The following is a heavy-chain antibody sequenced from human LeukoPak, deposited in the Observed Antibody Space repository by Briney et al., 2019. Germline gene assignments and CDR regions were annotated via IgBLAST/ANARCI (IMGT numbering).Heavy chain of an antibody. D-gene: IGHD2-15*01. Sequence: SVKVSCTASGYTFTSYGISWVRQAPGQGLEWMGGIIPIFGTANYAQKFQGRVTITADESTSTAYMELSSLRSEDTAVYYCARSRGSCYSCGDYWGQGTLVTVSS. CDR1: GYTFTSYG. CDR3: ARSRGSCYSCGDY. J-gene: IGHJ4*02. CDR2: IIPIFGTA. V-gene: IGHV1-69*13.